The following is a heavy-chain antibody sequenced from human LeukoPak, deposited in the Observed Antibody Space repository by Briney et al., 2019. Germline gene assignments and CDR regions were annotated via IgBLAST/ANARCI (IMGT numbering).Heavy chain of an antibody. Sequence: ASVKVSCKASGYTFIGYYLHWVRQAPGQGLEWMGWIKPNNGDKNYAQKFQGRVTMTRDTSITTAYMELSMLKSDDTAVYYCATVRDIVVGGGPYYFDYWGQGTLVTVSS. V-gene: IGHV1-2*02. D-gene: IGHD2-15*01. CDR1: GYTFIGYY. CDR2: IKPNNGDK. CDR3: ATVRDIVVGGGPYYFDY. J-gene: IGHJ4*02.